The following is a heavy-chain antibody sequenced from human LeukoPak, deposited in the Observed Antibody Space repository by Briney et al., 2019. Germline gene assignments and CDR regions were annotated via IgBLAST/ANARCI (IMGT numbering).Heavy chain of an antibody. J-gene: IGHJ5*02. D-gene: IGHD6-13*01. V-gene: IGHV3-74*01. CDR3: ARENWYLYNNNWYKTWFDP. Sequence: PGGSLRLSCAASGFTFSSHWMHWVRQAPGKGLVWVSRISSDGSTTSYADSVKGRFTISRDNAKNTLYLQMNSLRAEDTAIYYCARENWYLYNNNWYKTWFDPWGQGTLVTVSS. CDR1: GFTFSSHW. CDR2: ISSDGSTT.